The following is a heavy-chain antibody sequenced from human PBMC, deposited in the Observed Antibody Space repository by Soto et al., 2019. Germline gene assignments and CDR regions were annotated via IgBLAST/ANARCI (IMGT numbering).Heavy chain of an antibody. D-gene: IGHD3-10*01. V-gene: IGHV3-33*01. J-gene: IGHJ6*02. CDR1: EFTFSNYG. CDR2: ILNDGSNR. Sequence: QVQLVESGGGVVQPGRSLRLSCAASEFTFSNYGMHWVRQAPGKGQEWVAVILNDGSNRYHADTVKDRFTISTKNSENKLYLQINSRRAEDTAVYYCARDVEYSGNDMGVWGRGTTVTVS. CDR3: ARDVEYSGNDMGV.